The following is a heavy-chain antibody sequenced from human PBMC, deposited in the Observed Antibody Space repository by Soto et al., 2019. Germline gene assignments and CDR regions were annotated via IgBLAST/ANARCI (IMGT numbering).Heavy chain of an antibody. CDR1: GASISSDNW. Sequence: SETLSLTCAVSGASISSDNWWSWVRQPPGKGLEWIGEIYHSGNINDNPSLKSRVTLSVDKSKNQFSLRLSSVTAADTAVYFCARRPSEIVALDYWGQGTLVTVSS. CDR3: ARRPSEIVALDY. CDR2: IYHSGNI. D-gene: IGHD5-12*01. V-gene: IGHV4-4*02. J-gene: IGHJ4*02.